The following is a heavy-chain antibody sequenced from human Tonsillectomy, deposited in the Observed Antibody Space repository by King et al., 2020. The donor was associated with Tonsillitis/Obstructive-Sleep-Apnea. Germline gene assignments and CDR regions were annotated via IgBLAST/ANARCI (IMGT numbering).Heavy chain of an antibody. CDR1: GGSISSSTYY. J-gene: IGHJ3*02. D-gene: IGHD1-1*01. Sequence: QLQESGPGLVKPSETLSLTCTVSGGSISSSTYYWGWIRQPPGKGLEWIGTIYYSGSTYYNPSLKTRVTISVDTSNNQFSLKLSSVTAAETAVYYCARRVQLERRGDAFNIWGQGTMVTVSS. CDR3: ARRVQLERRGDAFNI. CDR2: IYYSGST. V-gene: IGHV4-39*01.